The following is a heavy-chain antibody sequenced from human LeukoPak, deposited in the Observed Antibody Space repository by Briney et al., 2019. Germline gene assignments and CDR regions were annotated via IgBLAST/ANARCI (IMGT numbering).Heavy chain of an antibody. CDR1: GFTFSDHW. CDR3: LRGSPVWAN. Sequence: QPGGSLKLSCTASGFTFSDHWMTWVRQAPGKGLEWVATIKGDGSHRSYGDSVRGRFTISRDNAKNSLTLEMDSPRVEDTAFYYCLRGSPVWANWGQGTLVTVSS. J-gene: IGHJ4*02. V-gene: IGHV3-7*01. CDR2: IKGDGSHR. D-gene: IGHD1-26*01.